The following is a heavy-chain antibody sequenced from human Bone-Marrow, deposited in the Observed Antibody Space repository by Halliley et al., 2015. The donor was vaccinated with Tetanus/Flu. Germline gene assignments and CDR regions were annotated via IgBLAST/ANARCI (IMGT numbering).Heavy chain of an antibody. CDR2: ISGGSSYT. CDR3: ARDGGAERYYFDF. J-gene: IGHJ4*02. CDR1: GFKFSSYK. V-gene: IGHV3-21*01. Sequence: SLRLSCAASGFKFSSYKINWVRQAPGKGLEWVSSISGGSSYTDYADSVKGRFTISRDNARNSLYLQMSSLRAEDTALYYCARDGGAERYYFDFWGQGILVTVSS. D-gene: IGHD2-15*01.